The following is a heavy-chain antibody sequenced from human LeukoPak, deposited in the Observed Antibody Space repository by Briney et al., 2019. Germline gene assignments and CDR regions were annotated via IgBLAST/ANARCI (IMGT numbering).Heavy chain of an antibody. CDR2: ISYDGSNK. CDR3: ARSYCSGGSCYSLSY. Sequence: PGGSLRLSCAASGFTFSSYAMHWVRQAPGKGLEWVAVISYDGSNKYYADSVKGRFTISRDNSKNTLYLQMNSLRAEDTAVYYCARSYCSGGSCYSLSYWGQGTLVTVSS. J-gene: IGHJ4*02. D-gene: IGHD2-15*01. V-gene: IGHV3-30*04. CDR1: GFTFSSYA.